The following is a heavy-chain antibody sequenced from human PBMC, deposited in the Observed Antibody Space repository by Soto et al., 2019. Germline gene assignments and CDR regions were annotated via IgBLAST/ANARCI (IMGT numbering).Heavy chain of an antibody. D-gene: IGHD6-19*01. CDR2: VYNDGSA. CDR3: ARHALRYSSGWYHFDY. CDR1: GVSISSGNW. J-gene: IGHJ4*02. Sequence: SETLSLTCDVSGVSISSGNWWSWVRQPPGKGLEWIAEVYNDGSANYHPSLESRATISVDRSKNQFSLRLSSVTAADTGKYYCARHALRYSSGWYHFDYWGQGTLVTVSS. V-gene: IGHV4-4*02.